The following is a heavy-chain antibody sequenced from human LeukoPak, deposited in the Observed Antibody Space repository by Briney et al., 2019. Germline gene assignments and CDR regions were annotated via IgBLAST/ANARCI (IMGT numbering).Heavy chain of an antibody. J-gene: IGHJ4*02. Sequence: PSETLSLTCTVSDNSISSFYWSWIRQPPGKGLEWIGFVYKTGHTNHNPSLKSRVAISLDGSKSQVSLRLTSVTAADTAVYYCAPHRFGEPHFEYWGRGTLVSVSS. CDR1: DNSISSFY. V-gene: IGHV4-59*08. CDR2: VYKTGHT. D-gene: IGHD3-10*01. CDR3: APHRFGEPHFEY.